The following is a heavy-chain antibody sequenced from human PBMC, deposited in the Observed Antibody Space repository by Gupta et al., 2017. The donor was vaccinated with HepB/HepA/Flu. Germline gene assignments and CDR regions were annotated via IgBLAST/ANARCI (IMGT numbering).Heavy chain of an antibody. V-gene: IGHV3-21*01. Sequence: EVQLVESGGGLVKPGGSLRLSCAAPGFTFSSHSMNWVRQAQGKGLEWVSSISSSSSYIYYADSVKGRFTISRDNAKNSLYLQMNSLRAEDTAVYYCARGGTAMVLDYWGQGTLVTVSS. J-gene: IGHJ4*02. CDR1: GFTFSSHS. D-gene: IGHD5-18*01. CDR2: ISSSSSYI. CDR3: ARGGTAMVLDY.